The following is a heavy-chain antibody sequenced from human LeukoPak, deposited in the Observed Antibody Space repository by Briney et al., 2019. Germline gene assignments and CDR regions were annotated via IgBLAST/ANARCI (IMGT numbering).Heavy chain of an antibody. D-gene: IGHD3-10*01. CDR3: AKRSYGSGSFDY. CDR2: ISGSGGST. Sequence: GGSLRLSCAASGFTFSSYAMSWVRQAPGKGLEWVSAISGSGGSTYYADSVKGRFTISRDNSKNTLYLQMNSLRAEDTAVYYRAKRSYGSGSFDYWGQGTLVTVSS. V-gene: IGHV3-23*01. J-gene: IGHJ4*02. CDR1: GFTFSSYA.